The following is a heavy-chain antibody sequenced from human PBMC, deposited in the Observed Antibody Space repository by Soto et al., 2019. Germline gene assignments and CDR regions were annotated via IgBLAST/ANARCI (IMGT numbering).Heavy chain of an antibody. CDR3: TTAYDGDSLGY. V-gene: IGHV3-15*01. D-gene: IGHD4-17*01. Sequence: EVQLVESGGGLVKPGGSLRLSCAASGFTFSNAWMSWVRQAPGKGLEWVGRIKSKSDGGTTDYAAPVKGRFTISRDDSKNTLYLQMNSLKTEDTAVYYCTTAYDGDSLGYWGQGTLVTVSS. J-gene: IGHJ4*02. CDR2: IKSKSDGGTT. CDR1: GFTFSNAW.